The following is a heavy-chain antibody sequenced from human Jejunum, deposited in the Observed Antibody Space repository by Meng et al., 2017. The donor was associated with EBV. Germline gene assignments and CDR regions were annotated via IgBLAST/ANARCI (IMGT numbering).Heavy chain of an antibody. Sequence: LQWREWVRVSLTPPGTLPLSGPVSGGSISSISSDWGWIRQPPGKGLEWIGSIYYSGSTYYNPSLKSRVTISVDTSKNQFSLELSSVTAADTAVYFCASVGYYDSSGYFTDYWGQGTLVTVSS. V-gene: IGHV4-39*07. D-gene: IGHD3-22*01. CDR2: IYYSGST. J-gene: IGHJ4*02. CDR1: GGSISSISSD. CDR3: ASVGYYDSSGYFTDY.